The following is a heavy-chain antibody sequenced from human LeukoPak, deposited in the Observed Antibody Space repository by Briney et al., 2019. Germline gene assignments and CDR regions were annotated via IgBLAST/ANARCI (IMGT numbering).Heavy chain of an antibody. V-gene: IGHV3-66*01. Sequence: GGSLRLSCAVSGFRVTNDYMNWVRQAPGKGLEWVSIIYAGGSTYYADSVKGRFTISRDSFNNTLFLQMSNLRADDSGLYYCATDIRSSPLGFWGHGTLVPVSS. CDR1: GFRVTNDY. J-gene: IGHJ4*01. CDR3: ATDIRSSPLGF. CDR2: IYAGGST. D-gene: IGHD3-9*01.